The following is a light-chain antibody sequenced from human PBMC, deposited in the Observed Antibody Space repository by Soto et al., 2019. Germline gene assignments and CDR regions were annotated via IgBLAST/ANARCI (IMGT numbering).Light chain of an antibody. J-gene: IGLJ1*01. CDR2: GVS. CDR1: RSDIGSYNY. Sequence: LTQPASVSGSPGQSITISCSGTRSDIGSYNYVAWYQQFPGTTPKILIYGVSNRPSGVSSRFSGSKSGNTASLTISGLQAEDEADYYCISYTGSSTSYVFGSGTKVTVL. V-gene: IGLV2-14*01. CDR3: ISYTGSSTSYV.